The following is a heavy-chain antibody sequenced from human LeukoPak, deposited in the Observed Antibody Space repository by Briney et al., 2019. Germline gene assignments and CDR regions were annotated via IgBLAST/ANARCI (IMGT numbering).Heavy chain of an antibody. Sequence: ASVKVSCKASGYTFTSYDINWVRQATGQGLEWMGWMNPNSGNTGYAQKFQGRVTMTRNTSISTAYMELSSLRSEDTAVYYCARGQDVLLWFGELSRTREYFDYWGQGTLVTVSS. CDR2: MNPNSGNT. CDR3: ARGQDVLLWFGELSRTREYFDY. D-gene: IGHD3-10*01. J-gene: IGHJ4*02. CDR1: GYTFTSYD. V-gene: IGHV1-8*01.